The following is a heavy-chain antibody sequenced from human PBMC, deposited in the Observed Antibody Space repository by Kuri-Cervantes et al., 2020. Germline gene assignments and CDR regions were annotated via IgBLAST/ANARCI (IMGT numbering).Heavy chain of an antibody. CDR2: IYYSGST. D-gene: IGHD3/OR15-3a*01. CDR3: ARANRGLNFDY. Sequence: SETLSLTCTVSGGSISSYYWSWIRQPPGKGLEWIGYIYYSGSTNYNPSLKSRVTISVDTSKNQFSLKLSPVTAADTAVYYCARANRGLNFDYWGQGTLVTVSS. V-gene: IGHV4-59*12. J-gene: IGHJ4*02. CDR1: GGSISSYY.